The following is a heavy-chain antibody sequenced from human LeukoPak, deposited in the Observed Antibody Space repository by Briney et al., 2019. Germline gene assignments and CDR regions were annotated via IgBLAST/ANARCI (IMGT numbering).Heavy chain of an antibody. D-gene: IGHD3-22*01. V-gene: IGHV4-4*02. J-gene: IGHJ4*02. CDR1: GDSINSLDL. Sequence: PSETLSLTCTVSGDSINSLDLWSWVRQPPGKGLEWIGEMYLSGTTHSNPSVKSRVTISIDKSKNQFFLNLSSVTAAGTAVYYCAGLVGRYSSGLYYYYFDYWGQGTLVTVSS. CDR3: AGLVGRYSSGLYYYYFDY. CDR2: MYLSGTT.